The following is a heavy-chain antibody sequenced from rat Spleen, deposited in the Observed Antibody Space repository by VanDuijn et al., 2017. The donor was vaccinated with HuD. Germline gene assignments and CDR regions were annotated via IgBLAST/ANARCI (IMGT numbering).Heavy chain of an antibody. CDR3: ATDQGYGGYSAYWYFDF. Sequence: EVQLVESGGGLVQPGRSLKLSCAASGFTLSDYVMHWIRQAPTKGLEWVTSISPSGATTNYRDSVKGRFTISRDNARGTLYLQMDSLRSEDTATYYCATDQGYGGYSAYWYFDFWGPGTMVTVSS. J-gene: IGHJ1*01. CDR1: GFTLSDYV. CDR2: ISPSGATT. V-gene: IGHV5-19*01. D-gene: IGHD1-11*01.